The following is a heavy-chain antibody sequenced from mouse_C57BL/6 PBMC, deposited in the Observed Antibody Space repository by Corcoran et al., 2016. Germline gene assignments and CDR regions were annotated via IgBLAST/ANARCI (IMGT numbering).Heavy chain of an antibody. Sequence: QIKLVQSGPELKNPGETVKISCKASGYTFTPYGMSWVKQAPGKGLKWMGWINTYSGVPTYADDFKGRFAFSLETSASTAYLQINNLKNEDTATYFCARIYDGYYWFAYWGQGPLVTVSA. CDR3: ARIYDGYYWFAY. V-gene: IGHV9-3*01. J-gene: IGHJ3*01. CDR2: INTYSGVP. D-gene: IGHD2-3*01. CDR1: GYTFTPYG.